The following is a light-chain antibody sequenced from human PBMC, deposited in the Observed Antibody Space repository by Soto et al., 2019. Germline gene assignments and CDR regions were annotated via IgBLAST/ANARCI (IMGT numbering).Light chain of an antibody. J-gene: IGKJ2*01. CDR3: EQRSIWPLYT. CDR2: DAS. Sequence: EVVMTQSPATLSVSPGEGATLSCRASQGIGDYLAWYQQKPGQAPRLLIYDASNRATGIPARFSGSGFGTDFTLTISSLEPEDFAVYYCEQRSIWPLYTFGQGTKVDIK. V-gene: IGKV3-11*01. CDR1: QGIGDY.